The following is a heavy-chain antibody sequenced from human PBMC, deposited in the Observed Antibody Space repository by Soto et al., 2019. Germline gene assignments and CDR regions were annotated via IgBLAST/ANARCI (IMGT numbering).Heavy chain of an antibody. CDR3: ARRIAVAEIPDY. V-gene: IGHV4-39*01. D-gene: IGHD6-19*01. CDR2: IYYSGST. Sequence: SETLSLTCTVSGGSISSSSYYWGWIRQPPGKGLEWIGSIYYSGSTYYNPSLKSRVTISVDTSKNQFSLKLSSVTAADTAVYYCARRIAVAEIPDYWGQGTLVTVSS. CDR1: GGSISSSSYY. J-gene: IGHJ4*02.